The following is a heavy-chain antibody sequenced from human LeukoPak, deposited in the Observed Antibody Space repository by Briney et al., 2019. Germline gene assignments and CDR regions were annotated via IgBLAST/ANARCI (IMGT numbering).Heavy chain of an antibody. D-gene: IGHD6-13*01. CDR1: GYSFTSYG. V-gene: IGHV1-18*01. Sequence: ASVKVSYKASGYSFTSYGISWVRQAPGQGLEWMGWISAYNGNTNYAQKLQGRVTMTTDTSTSTAYMELRSLRSDDTAVYYCARDLNSWYYFDYWGQGTLVTVSS. J-gene: IGHJ4*02. CDR3: ARDLNSWYYFDY. CDR2: ISAYNGNT.